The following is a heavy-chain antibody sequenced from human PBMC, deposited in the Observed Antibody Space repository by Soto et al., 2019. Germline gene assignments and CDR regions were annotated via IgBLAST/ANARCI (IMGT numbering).Heavy chain of an antibody. D-gene: IGHD3-10*01. V-gene: IGHV4-34*01. CDR3: ARGVRGYYYYCGMDV. CDR1: GGSFSGYY. CDR2: INHSGST. Sequence: SETLSLTCAVYGGSFSGYYWSWIRQPPGKGLEWIGEINHSGSTNYNPSLKSRVTISVDTSKNQFSLKLSSVTAADTAVYYCARGVRGYYYYCGMDVWGQGTTVTVSS. J-gene: IGHJ6*02.